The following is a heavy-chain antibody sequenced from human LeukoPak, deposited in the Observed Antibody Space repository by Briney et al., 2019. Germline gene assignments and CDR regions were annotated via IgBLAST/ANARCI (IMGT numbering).Heavy chain of an antibody. CDR3: ARVSRAVAGNDAFDI. CDR2: ISSSSSYI. CDR1: GFTFSNAW. J-gene: IGHJ3*02. V-gene: IGHV3-21*01. Sequence: PGGSLRLSCAASGFTFSNAWMNWVRQAPGKGLEWVSSISSSSSYIYYADSVKGRFTISRDNAKNSLYLQMNSLRAEDTAVYYCARVSRAVAGNDAFDIWGQGTMVTVSS. D-gene: IGHD6-19*01.